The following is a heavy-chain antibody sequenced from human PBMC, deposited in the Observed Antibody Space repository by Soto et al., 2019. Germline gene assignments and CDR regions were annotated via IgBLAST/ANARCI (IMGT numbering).Heavy chain of an antibody. D-gene: IGHD3-3*01. CDR3: ARDLGGIFGVVIIYFDY. V-gene: IGHV1-18*01. CDR2: ISAYNGNT. Sequence: ASVKVSCKASGGTFSSYAISWVRQAPGQGLEWMGWISAYNGNTNYAQKLQGRVTMTTDTSTSTAYMELRSLRSDDTAVYYCARDLGGIFGVVIIYFDYWGQGTLVTVSS. J-gene: IGHJ4*02. CDR1: GGTFSSYA.